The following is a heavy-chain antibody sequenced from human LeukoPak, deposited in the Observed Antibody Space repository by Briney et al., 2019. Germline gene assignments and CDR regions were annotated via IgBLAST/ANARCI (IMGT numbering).Heavy chain of an antibody. CDR3: ARLGPVNKDHYIDV. CDR2: IYRDGST. D-gene: IGHD4-17*01. J-gene: IGHJ6*03. CDR1: GFSVSSNY. V-gene: IGHV3-66*04. Sequence: GGSLRLSCAASGFSVSSNYMSWVRQAPGKGLEWVSVIYRDGSTYYAISVKGRFTISRDNTKNTLYLQMNSLGAEDTAVYFCARLGPVNKDHYIDVGGKGTTVTISS.